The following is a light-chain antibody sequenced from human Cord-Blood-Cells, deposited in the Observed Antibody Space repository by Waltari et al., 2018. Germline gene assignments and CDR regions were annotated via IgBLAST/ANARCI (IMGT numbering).Light chain of an antibody. CDR2: WAS. CDR1: QSVLYSSNNKNY. V-gene: IGKV4-1*01. CDR3: QQYYSTWT. J-gene: IGKJ1*01. Sequence: DIVMTQSPDSLAVSLGDRAPIHCNSSQSVLYSSNNKNYLAWYQQKPGQPPKLLIYWASTRESGVPDRFSGSGSGTDFTLTISSLQAEDVAVYYCQQYYSTWTFGQGTKVEIK.